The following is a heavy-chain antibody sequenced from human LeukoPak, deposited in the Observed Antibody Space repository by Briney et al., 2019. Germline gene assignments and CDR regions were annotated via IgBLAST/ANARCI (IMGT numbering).Heavy chain of an antibody. V-gene: IGHV4-61*02. Sequence: PSETLSLTCTVSGGSISSGSYYWSWVRQPAGKELECIGRISTSGSTIYNPSLKSRVTISADTSKNQFSLTLSSVTAADTAVYYCTTDDYGDYNRAFDIRGHRTMVTV. D-gene: IGHD4-17*01. CDR3: TTDDYGDYNRAFDI. CDR2: ISTSGST. J-gene: IGHJ3*02. CDR1: GGSISSGSYY.